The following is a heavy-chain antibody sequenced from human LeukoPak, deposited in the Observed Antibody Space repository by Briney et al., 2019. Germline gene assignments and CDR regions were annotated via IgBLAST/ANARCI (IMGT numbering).Heavy chain of an antibody. Sequence: ASVKVSCKVSGYTLTELSMHWVRQAPGKGLEWMGGFDPEDGETIYAQKFQGRVTMTEDTSTDTAYMELSSLRSEDTAVYYCARDPFMTTGWGIDYWGQGTLVTVSS. J-gene: IGHJ4*01. CDR2: FDPEDGET. D-gene: IGHD4-17*01. V-gene: IGHV1-24*01. CDR3: ARDPFMTTGWGIDY. CDR1: GYTLTELS.